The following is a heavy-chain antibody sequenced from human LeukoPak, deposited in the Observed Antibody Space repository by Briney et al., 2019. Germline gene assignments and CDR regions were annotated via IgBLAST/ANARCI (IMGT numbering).Heavy chain of an antibody. CDR2: ISSGGGST. J-gene: IGHJ6*03. CDR1: GFTFSNYA. CDR3: ARDRYYYDSSGVMDV. Sequence: GGSLRLSCAASGFTFSNYAMSWVRQAPGKGLEWVSAISSGGGSTYYADSVKGRFTISRDNSKNTLYLQMNSLRAEDTAVYYCARDRYYYDSSGVMDVWGKGTTVTISS. V-gene: IGHV3-23*01. D-gene: IGHD3-22*01.